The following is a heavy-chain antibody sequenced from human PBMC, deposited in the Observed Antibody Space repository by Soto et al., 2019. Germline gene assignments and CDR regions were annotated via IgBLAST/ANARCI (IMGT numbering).Heavy chain of an antibody. CDR3: ARAQPYYDFWSGYYRMYNWFDP. CDR2: INHSGST. D-gene: IGHD3-3*01. CDR1: GGSLSGYY. V-gene: IGHV4-34*01. Sequence: PSETLSLTCVVYGGSLSGYYWSWIRQPPGKGLEWIGEINHSGSTNYNPSLKSRVTISVDTSKNQFSPKLSSVTAADTAVYYCARAQPYYDFWSGYYRMYNWFDPWGQGTLVTVSS. J-gene: IGHJ5*02.